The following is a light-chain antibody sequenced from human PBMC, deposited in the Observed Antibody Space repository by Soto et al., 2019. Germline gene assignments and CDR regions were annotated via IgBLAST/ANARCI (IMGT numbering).Light chain of an antibody. V-gene: IGLV2-14*03. CDR2: EVS. CDR3: SSYTSSSTRV. J-gene: IGLJ1*01. CDR1: SSDVGAYDF. Sequence: QSALTQPASVSGSPGQSITISCTGTSSDVGAYDFVSWYQQHPDKAPKLMIYEVSNRPSGVSNRFSGSKSVNTATLTISGRQAEDAADYYCSSYTSSSTRVFGTGTKLTV.